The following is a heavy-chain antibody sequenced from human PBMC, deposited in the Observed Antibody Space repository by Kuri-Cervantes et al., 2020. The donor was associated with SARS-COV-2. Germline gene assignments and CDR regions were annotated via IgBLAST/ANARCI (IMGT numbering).Heavy chain of an antibody. D-gene: IGHD4-17*01. CDR3: ATGTFTVTPDY. CDR1: GGTFSSYG. V-gene: IGHV1-24*01. J-gene: IGHJ4*02. CDR2: FDPEDGET. Sequence: ASVKVSCKASGGTFSSYGINWVRQAPGKGLEWMGGFDPEDGETIYAQKFQGRVTMTEDTSTDTAYMELSSLRSEDTAVYYCATGTFTVTPDYWGQGTLVTVSS.